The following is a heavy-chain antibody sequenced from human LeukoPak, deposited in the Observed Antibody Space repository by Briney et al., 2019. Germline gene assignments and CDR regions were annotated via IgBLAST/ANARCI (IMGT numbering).Heavy chain of an antibody. CDR2: TNHSGST. Sequence: SETLSLTGTVSGGSISSYYWSWIRQPPGKGLEWSGETNHSGSTNYNPSLKSRATISVDTSKNQHSLKLSSVTAADTDVYYCARLTWTQKNDYWGQGTLVTVSS. D-gene: IGHD5-18*01. V-gene: IGHV4-34*01. CDR3: ARLTWTQKNDY. CDR1: GGSISSYY. J-gene: IGHJ4*02.